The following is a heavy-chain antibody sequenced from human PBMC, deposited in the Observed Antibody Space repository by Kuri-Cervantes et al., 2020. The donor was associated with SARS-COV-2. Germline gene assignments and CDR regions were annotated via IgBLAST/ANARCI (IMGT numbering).Heavy chain of an antibody. CDR3: AGRDWHGDYYDSSGYYSDAFDI. CDR1: GYTFTSYG. D-gene: IGHD3-22*01. J-gene: IGHJ3*02. Sequence: ASVKVSCKASGYTFTSYGISWVRQAPGQGLEWMGWISAYNGNTNYAQKLQGRVTMTTDTSTSTAYMELRSLRSEDTAVYYCAGRDWHGDYYDSSGYYSDAFDIWGQGTMVTVSS. V-gene: IGHV1-18*01. CDR2: ISAYNGNT.